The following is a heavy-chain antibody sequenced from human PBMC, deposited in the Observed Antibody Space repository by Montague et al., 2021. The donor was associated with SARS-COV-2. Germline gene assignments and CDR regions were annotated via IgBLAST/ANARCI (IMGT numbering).Heavy chain of an antibody. J-gene: IGHJ6*02. CDR2: VSHSGNT. CDR3: ARGQGSGAWRGGVRVNYYFLDV. V-gene: IGHV4-34*01. Sequence: SETLSLTCAVFGGSFSGDYWSWIRLSPGKGLEWIGEVSHSGNTSYNPSLASRVPISLYTSKRQFFLNLDSLTAADTAVFYCARGQGSGAWRGGVRVNYYFLDVWGQGTPVTVSS. D-gene: IGHD3-10*01. CDR1: GGSFSGDY.